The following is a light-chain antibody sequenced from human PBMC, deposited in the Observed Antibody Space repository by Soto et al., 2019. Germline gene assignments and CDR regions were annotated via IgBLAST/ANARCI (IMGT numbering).Light chain of an antibody. CDR2: AAS. Sequence: DIQMTQSPSSLSASVGDSVTITCRASQSINSYLNWYQQQPGKAPKLLIFAASSLQSGVPSRFSGSGSGTDFTLTITSLLSVVFATANSQLYSRTPLAFGGGT. CDR3: QLYSRTPLA. CDR1: QSINSY. J-gene: IGKJ4*01. V-gene: IGKV1-39*01.